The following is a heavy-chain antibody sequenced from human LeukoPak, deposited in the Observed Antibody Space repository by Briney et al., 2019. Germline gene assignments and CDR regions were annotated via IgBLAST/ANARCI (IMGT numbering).Heavy chain of an antibody. V-gene: IGHV1-8*01. J-gene: IGHJ3*02. CDR2: MNPNSGNT. Sequence: ASVKVSFKASGYTFTSYDINWVRQATGQGLEWMGWMNPNSGNTGYAQKFEGRVTMTRNTSISTAYMELSSLRSEDTAVYYCARGWAYYYGSGSYYAFDIWGQGTMVTVSS. CDR1: GYTFTSYD. CDR3: ARGWAYYYGSGSYYAFDI. D-gene: IGHD3-10*01.